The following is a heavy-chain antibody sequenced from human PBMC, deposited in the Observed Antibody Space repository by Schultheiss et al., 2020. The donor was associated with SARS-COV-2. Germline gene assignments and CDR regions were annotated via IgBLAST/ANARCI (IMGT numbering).Heavy chain of an antibody. V-gene: IGHV3-23*01. CDR2: ISGSGGST. J-gene: IGHJ6*02. CDR1: GFTLSSYG. D-gene: IGHD6-13*01. Sequence: AGSLRLSCAASGFTLSSYGMHWVRQAPGKGLEWVSAISGSGGSTYYADSVKGRFTISRDNSKNTLYLQMNSLRAEDTAVYYCAKEEGGGAYSSSAITSHYGMDVWGQGTTVTVSS. CDR3: AKEEGGGAYSSSAITSHYGMDV.